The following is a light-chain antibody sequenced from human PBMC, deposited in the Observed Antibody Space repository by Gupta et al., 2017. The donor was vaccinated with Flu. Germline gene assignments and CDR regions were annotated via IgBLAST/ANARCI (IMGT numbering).Light chain of an antibody. CDR1: QSVLYSSNNKNY. CDR2: WAS. V-gene: IGKV4-1*01. CDR3: QQDYSTPLT. Sequence: VITQSLDSLSVSRGERHPINCKSSQSVLYSSNNKNYLAWYQQKPGQPPKLLIYWASTRESGVPDRFSGSGSGTDFTLTTSSLQAEDVAVYYCQQDYSTPLTFGGGTKVEIK. J-gene: IGKJ4*01.